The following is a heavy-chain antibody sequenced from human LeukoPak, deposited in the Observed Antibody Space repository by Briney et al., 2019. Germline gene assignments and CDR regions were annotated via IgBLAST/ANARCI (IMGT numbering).Heavy chain of an antibody. Sequence: GGSLRLSCAASGFTFSSYAMHWVRQAPGKGLEYVSAISSNGGSTYYANSVKGRFTISRDNSKNTLYLQMGSLRAEDMAVYYRARDATGFDPWGQGTLVTVSS. CDR1: GFTFSSYA. J-gene: IGHJ5*02. CDR3: ARDATGFDP. V-gene: IGHV3-64*01. CDR2: ISSNGGST.